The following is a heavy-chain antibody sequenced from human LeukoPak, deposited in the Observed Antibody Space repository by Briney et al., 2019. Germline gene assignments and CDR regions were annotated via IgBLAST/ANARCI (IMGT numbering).Heavy chain of an antibody. J-gene: IGHJ4*02. CDR1: GGSLSSGVYY. CDR3: ATLRDCTTTSCLYYDY. V-gene: IGHV4-31*03. CDR2: IYYTGST. Sequence: SETLSVTRTVSGGSLSSGVYYGTCIRQRPGKGLEWIGYIYYTGSTHYNPSLKSRVTISEDTSKNQFSLKLSSVTAADTAIYYCATLRDCTTTSCLYYDYWGQGTLVTVSS. D-gene: IGHD2-2*01.